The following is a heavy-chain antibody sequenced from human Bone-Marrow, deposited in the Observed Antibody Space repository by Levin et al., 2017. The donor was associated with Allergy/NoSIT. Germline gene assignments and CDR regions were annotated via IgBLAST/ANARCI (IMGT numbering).Heavy chain of an antibody. D-gene: IGHD3-10*01. V-gene: IGHV3-30*04. CDR1: GFTFSSFA. J-gene: IGHJ6*02. CDR2: ISYDGSSK. Sequence: GGSLRLSCGASGFTFSSFAFHWVRQAPGKGLEWVALISYDGSSKYYSDSVKGRFTISRDNSKNTLYLQMNSLRPEDTAVYYCARESTYYSGSGKNYHYGMDVWGQGTTVTVSS. CDR3: ARESTYYSGSGKNYHYGMDV.